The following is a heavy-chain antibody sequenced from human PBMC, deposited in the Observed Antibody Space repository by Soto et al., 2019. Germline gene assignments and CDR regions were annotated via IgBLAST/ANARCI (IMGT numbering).Heavy chain of an antibody. Sequence: HPGGSLRLSCAASGFTFSSYAMHWVRQAPGKGLEWVAVISYDGSNKYYADSVKGRFTISRDNSKNTLYLQMNSLRAEDTAVYYCARDWATVTGFGFYYGMDVWGQGTTVTVSS. CDR1: GFTFSSYA. CDR3: ARDWATVTGFGFYYGMDV. D-gene: IGHD4-17*01. CDR2: ISYDGSNK. J-gene: IGHJ6*02. V-gene: IGHV3-30-3*01.